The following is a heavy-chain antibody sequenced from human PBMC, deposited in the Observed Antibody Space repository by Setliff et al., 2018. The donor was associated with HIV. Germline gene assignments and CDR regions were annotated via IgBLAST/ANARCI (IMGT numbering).Heavy chain of an antibody. CDR3: AKATGLGAAGKIDS. Sequence: GGSLRLSCAASGFAFNNFWMSWVRQAPGKGLEWVTFIAYDGSREQYIDSVKGRFTISRDTSKNTVYLHMDSLKFEDAAMYYCAKATGLGAAGKIDSWGQGTLVTVSS. V-gene: IGHV3-30*18. CDR2: IAYDGSRE. J-gene: IGHJ4*02. CDR1: GFAFNNFW. D-gene: IGHD6-13*01.